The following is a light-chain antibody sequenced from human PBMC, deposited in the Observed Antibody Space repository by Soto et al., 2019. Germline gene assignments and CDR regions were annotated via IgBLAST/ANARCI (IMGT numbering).Light chain of an antibody. Sequence: DIVLTQSPGTLSLSPGERGTLSCRASQSISSSYLAWYQQKPGQTPRLLIYGASTRATGIPDRFSGSGSGTDFTLTFRRLEPEDFSVYYCQQDVNSFTFGGGTKAQIK. CDR1: QSISSSY. V-gene: IGKV3-20*01. CDR3: QQDVNSFT. J-gene: IGKJ4*01. CDR2: GAS.